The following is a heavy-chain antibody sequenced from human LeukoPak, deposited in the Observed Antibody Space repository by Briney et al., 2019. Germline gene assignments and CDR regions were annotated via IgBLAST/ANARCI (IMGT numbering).Heavy chain of an antibody. D-gene: IGHD1-26*01. CDR3: ARQEGGIVGPY. Sequence: SETLSLTCTVSGGSISSYYWSWIRQPPGKGLEWIWYIYYSGSTNYNPSLKSRVTMSVDTSKNQFSLKLSSVTAADTAVYYCARQEGGIVGPYWGQGTLVTVSS. CDR2: IYYSGST. V-gene: IGHV4-59*08. CDR1: GGSISSYY. J-gene: IGHJ4*02.